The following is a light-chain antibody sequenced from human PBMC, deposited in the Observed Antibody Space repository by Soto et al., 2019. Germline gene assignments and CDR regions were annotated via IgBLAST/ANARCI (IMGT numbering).Light chain of an antibody. CDR2: WTS. CDR3: QQYYTTPVT. J-gene: IGKJ2*01. Sequence: DIVMTQSPDSLAVSLGERATINCKSSQSVLYSSNNQNYLAWYQQKPGQPPKLLIYWTSTRESGVPDRFSGSGSGTDFTLTISNLQAEDVAVYYCQQYYTTPVTFGQGTKLEIK. V-gene: IGKV4-1*01. CDR1: QSVLYSSNNQNY.